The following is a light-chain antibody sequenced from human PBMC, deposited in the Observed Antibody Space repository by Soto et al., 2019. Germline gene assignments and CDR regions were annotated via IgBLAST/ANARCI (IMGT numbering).Light chain of an antibody. CDR2: AAS. Sequence: DIQMTQSPSSLSASVGVRVTITCRSSQSISSYLNWYQQKPGKAPKVLIYAASSLQSGVPSRFSGSGSGTDFTLTISSMQPEHFATYYCQQSYSTPLTFGGGTKVDIK. CDR3: QQSYSTPLT. CDR1: QSISSY. V-gene: IGKV1-39*01. J-gene: IGKJ4*01.